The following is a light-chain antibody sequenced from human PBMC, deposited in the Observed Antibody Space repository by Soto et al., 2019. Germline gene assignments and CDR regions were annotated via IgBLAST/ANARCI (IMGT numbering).Light chain of an antibody. V-gene: IGKV3-20*01. CDR3: QQYGSRYT. J-gene: IGKJ2*01. Sequence: EIVLTQSPGTLSLSPGARATLSCRASQSVSSSYLAWYQQKPGQAPRLLIYGASSRATGIPDRFSGSGSGTDFTLTISSLEPEDFALYYCQQYGSRYTFGQGTKLEIK. CDR1: QSVSSSY. CDR2: GAS.